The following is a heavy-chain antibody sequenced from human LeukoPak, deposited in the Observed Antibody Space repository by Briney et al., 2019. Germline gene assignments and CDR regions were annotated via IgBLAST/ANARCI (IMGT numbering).Heavy chain of an antibody. CDR1: GYTFTGYY. CDR3: AREFPTMVRGVIKGWFDT. Sequence: ASVTVSRKGSGYTFTGYYLHWVRQAPGQGLEWVGWINPNSGGTNYAQKFQGRVTMTRDTSISTAYMELSRLRSDDTAVYYCAREFPTMVRGVIKGWFDTWGQGTLVTVSS. D-gene: IGHD3-10*01. CDR2: INPNSGGT. J-gene: IGHJ5*02. V-gene: IGHV1-2*02.